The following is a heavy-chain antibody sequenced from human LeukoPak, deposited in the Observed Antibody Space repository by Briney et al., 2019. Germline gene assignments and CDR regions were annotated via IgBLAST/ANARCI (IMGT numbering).Heavy chain of an antibody. D-gene: IGHD4-17*01. Sequence: ASVKVSCKASGFTFTGYYMHWVRQAPGQGLEWMGWIHPNSGGTDYAQKFQGRVTMTRDTSISTAYMELSSLKSDDTAMYYCARWTTVLTDWGQGTMVIVSS. J-gene: IGHJ3*01. CDR3: ARWTTVLTD. V-gene: IGHV1-2*02. CDR2: IHPNSGGT. CDR1: GFTFTGYY.